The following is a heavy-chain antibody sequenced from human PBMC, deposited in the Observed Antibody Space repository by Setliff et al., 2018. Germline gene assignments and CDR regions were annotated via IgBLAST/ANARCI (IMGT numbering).Heavy chain of an antibody. D-gene: IGHD6-6*01. Sequence: ASVKVSCKASGYTFTSYAMHWVRQAPGQRLEWMGWINAGNGNTKYSQKFQGRVTITADKSTSTAYMELSSLRSEDTAVYYCARSPEGAARLRYFDLWGRGTLVTVSS. CDR3: ARSPEGAARLRYFDL. CDR1: GYTFTSYA. V-gene: IGHV1-3*01. CDR2: INAGNGNT. J-gene: IGHJ2*01.